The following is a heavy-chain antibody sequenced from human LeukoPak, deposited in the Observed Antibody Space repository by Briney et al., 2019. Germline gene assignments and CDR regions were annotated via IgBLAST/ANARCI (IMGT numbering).Heavy chain of an antibody. V-gene: IGHV3-21*01. CDR2: ISGSSSYI. CDR3: ARGSCSGGSCYSDY. CDR1: GFTFSSYS. J-gene: IGHJ4*02. Sequence: GGSLRLSCAASGFTFSSYSMNWVRQAPGKGLEWVSSISGSSSYIYYADSVKGRFTISRDNAKNSLYLQMNSLRAEDTAVYYCARGSCSGGSCYSDYWGQGTLVTVSS. D-gene: IGHD2-15*01.